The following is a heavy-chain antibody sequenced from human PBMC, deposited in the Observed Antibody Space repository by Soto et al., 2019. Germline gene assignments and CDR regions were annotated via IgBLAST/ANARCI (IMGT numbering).Heavy chain of an antibody. J-gene: IGHJ3*02. CDR2: ISGSGGGT. CDR1: GFTFSTYA. Sequence: EVLLLESGGGLVQPGGSLRLSCAASGFTFSTYAMSWVRQAPGKGLEWVSGISGSGGGTDYADSVKGRFTISRDNSKNTLYLQMNSLRAEDTAVYYCAKVGTYDFWSGYDSAFDIWGQGTMVTVSS. V-gene: IGHV3-23*01. D-gene: IGHD3-3*01. CDR3: AKVGTYDFWSGYDSAFDI.